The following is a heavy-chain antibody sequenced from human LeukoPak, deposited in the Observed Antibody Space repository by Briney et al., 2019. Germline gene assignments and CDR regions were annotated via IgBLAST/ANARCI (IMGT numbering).Heavy chain of an antibody. Sequence: SETLSLTCAVSGGSFSGYYWSWIRQPPGKGLEWIGEINHSGSTNYNPSLKSRVTISVDTSKNQFSLKLSSVTAADTAVYYCARASRRHYYDSSGCLDYWGQGTLVTVSS. CDR1: GGSFSGYY. CDR3: ARASRRHYYDSSGCLDY. CDR2: INHSGST. V-gene: IGHV4-34*01. D-gene: IGHD3-22*01. J-gene: IGHJ4*02.